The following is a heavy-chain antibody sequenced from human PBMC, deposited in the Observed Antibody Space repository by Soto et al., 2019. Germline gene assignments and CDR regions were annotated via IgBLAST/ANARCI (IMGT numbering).Heavy chain of an antibody. D-gene: IGHD3-22*01. CDR1: AFTFSNYA. V-gene: IGHV3-23*01. CDR3: AKTSNGYPYYFDY. Sequence: GGSLRLSCAASAFTFSNYAMTWVRQSPGKGLEWVSSISHDGGSTYYTGSVKGRFTISRDNSKNTLYLQMNSLRAEDTAVYYCAKTSNGYPYYFDYWGQGALVTVSS. J-gene: IGHJ4*02. CDR2: ISHDGGST.